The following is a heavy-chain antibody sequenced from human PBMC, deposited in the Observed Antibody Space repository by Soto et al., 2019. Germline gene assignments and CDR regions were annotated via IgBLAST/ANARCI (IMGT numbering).Heavy chain of an antibody. D-gene: IGHD6-19*01. CDR2: IYHDGSNK. CDR3: ARDVGSGWPYDAADF. V-gene: IGHV3-33*01. Sequence: QVQLVESGGGVVQPGGSLRLSCAASGFSFSSYGMHWVRQAPGQGLEWVAIIYHDGSNKYYTDSVKGLFTISRDDSKNTLYLQMDSLRVDDTAVYYCARDVGSGWPYDAADFWGQGTVVSVSS. J-gene: IGHJ3*01. CDR1: GFSFSSYG.